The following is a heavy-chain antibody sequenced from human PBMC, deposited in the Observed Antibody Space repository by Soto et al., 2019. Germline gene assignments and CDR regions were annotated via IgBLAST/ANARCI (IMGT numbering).Heavy chain of an antibody. J-gene: IGHJ3*02. CDR3: AKDSAGTDDAFDI. Sequence: GGSLRLSCAASGFTFSSYAMSWVRQAPGKGLEWVSAISGSGGNTYYADSVKGRFTISRDNSKNTLYLQMNSLRAEDTAVYYCAKDSAGTDDAFDIWGQGTMVTVSS. CDR1: GFTFSSYA. CDR2: ISGSGGNT. V-gene: IGHV3-23*01. D-gene: IGHD1-1*01.